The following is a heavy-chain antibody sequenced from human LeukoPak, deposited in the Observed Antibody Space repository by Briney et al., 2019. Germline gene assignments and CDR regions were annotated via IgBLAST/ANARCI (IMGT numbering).Heavy chain of an antibody. Sequence: PGRSLRLSCAASGFTFSSYAMHWVRQAPGKGLEWVAVISYDGSNKYYADSVKGRFTISRDNSKNTLYLQMNSLRAEDTAVYYCASITGSGTKFAPDDWGHGSLVIVSS. V-gene: IGHV3-30-3*01. CDR2: ISYDGSNK. CDR1: GFTFSSYA. J-gene: IGHJ4*01. D-gene: IGHD3-10*01. CDR3: ASITGSGTKFAPDD.